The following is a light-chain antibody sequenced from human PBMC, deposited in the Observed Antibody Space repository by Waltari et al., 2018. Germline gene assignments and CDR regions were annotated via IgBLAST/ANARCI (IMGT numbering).Light chain of an antibody. V-gene: IGKV1-16*01. Sequence: DIQMKQSQSSLSASVGDTVTITCQASQGIGNNLNWFQQKPGKAPKLLIYRASSLQSWMPSRFSGSGSGTDFTLTISSLQPEDFATYYCQQGYSYPLTFGGGTKVEIK. CDR2: RAS. CDR1: QGIGNN. J-gene: IGKJ4*01. CDR3: QQGYSYPLT.